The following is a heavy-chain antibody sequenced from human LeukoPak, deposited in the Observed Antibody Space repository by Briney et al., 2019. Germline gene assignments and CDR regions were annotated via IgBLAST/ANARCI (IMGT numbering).Heavy chain of an antibody. CDR3: ARVSSPLQYNWFDP. CDR2: INPNSGGT. J-gene: IGHJ5*02. CDR1: GYTFTGYY. Sequence: ASVKVSCKASGYTFTGYYMHRVRQTPGQGLEWMGRINPNSGGTNYAQKFQGRVTMTRDTSISTAYMELSRLRSDDTAVYYCARVSSPLQYNWFDPWGQGTLVTVSS. D-gene: IGHD1-14*01. V-gene: IGHV1-2*06.